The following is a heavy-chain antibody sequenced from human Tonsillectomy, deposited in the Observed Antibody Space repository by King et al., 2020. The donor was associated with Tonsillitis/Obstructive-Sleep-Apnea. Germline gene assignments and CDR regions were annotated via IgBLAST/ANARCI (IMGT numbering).Heavy chain of an antibody. J-gene: IGHJ4*02. CDR2: IISDGSIT. Sequence: VQLVESGGGLLQPGGSLRLSCAASGFTLSSNWMHWVRQAPGKGLVWVSRIISDGSITNYADSVKGRFTISRDNAKNTVYLQMNSLRAEDTAVYYCAKSRHSNYKDYWGRGTLVTVSS. CDR1: GFTLSSNW. V-gene: IGHV3-74*01. D-gene: IGHD4-11*01. CDR3: AKSRHSNYKDY.